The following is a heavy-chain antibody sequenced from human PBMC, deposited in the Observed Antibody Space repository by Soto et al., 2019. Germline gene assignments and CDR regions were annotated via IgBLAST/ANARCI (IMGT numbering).Heavy chain of an antibody. Sequence: QVQLVQSGAEVKKPGASVKVSCKASGYTFTGYYMHWVRQAPGQGLEWMGWINPNSGGTNYAQKFQGWVTMTRDTSISTAYMELSRLRSDDTGVYYCARGQSHTRCGGDCYAKRYYYYYMDVWGKGTTVTVSS. J-gene: IGHJ6*03. V-gene: IGHV1-2*04. CDR1: GYTFTGYY. CDR2: INPNSGGT. CDR3: ARGQSHTRCGGDCYAKRYYYYYMDV. D-gene: IGHD2-21*01.